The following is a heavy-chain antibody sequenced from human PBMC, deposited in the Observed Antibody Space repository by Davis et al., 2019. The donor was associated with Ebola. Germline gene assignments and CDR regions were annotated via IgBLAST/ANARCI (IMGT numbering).Heavy chain of an antibody. CDR2: IYYSGST. Sequence: SETLSLTCAVYGGSFSGYYWSWIRQPPGKGLEWIGSIYYSGSTYYNPSLKSRVTISVDTSKNQFSLKLSSVTAADTAVYYCARRMDVWGQGTTVTVSS. CDR3: ARRMDV. CDR1: GGSFSGYY. V-gene: IGHV4-34*01. J-gene: IGHJ6*02.